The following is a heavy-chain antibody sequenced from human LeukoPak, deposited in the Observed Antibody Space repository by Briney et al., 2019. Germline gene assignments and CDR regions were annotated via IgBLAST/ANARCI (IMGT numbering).Heavy chain of an antibody. D-gene: IGHD5-24*01. CDR3: AKDGLSGYNFDY. CDR2: VSNSGGSR. CDR1: GFTFSDFA. Sequence: GGSLRLSCAASGFTFSDFAMAWVRQAPGKGLEWVSTVSNSGGSRYNADSVKGRFTISRDKSQNTLFLQMKSLRGEDKAVYYCAKDGLSGYNFDYWGQGTLVSVSS. J-gene: IGHJ4*02. V-gene: IGHV3-23*01.